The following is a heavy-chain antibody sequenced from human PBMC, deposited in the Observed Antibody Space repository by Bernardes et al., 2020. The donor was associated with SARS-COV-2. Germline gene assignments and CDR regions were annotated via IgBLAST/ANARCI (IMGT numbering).Heavy chain of an antibody. Sequence: TLSLTCTVSGGSISSGSYYWSWIRQPAGKGLEWIGRIYTSGSTNYNPSLKSRVTISVDTSKNQFSLKLSSVTAADTAVYYCAREQQLVANWFDPWGQGTLVTVSS. V-gene: IGHV4-61*02. D-gene: IGHD6-13*01. CDR2: IYTSGST. CDR1: GGSISSGSYY. CDR3: AREQQLVANWFDP. J-gene: IGHJ5*02.